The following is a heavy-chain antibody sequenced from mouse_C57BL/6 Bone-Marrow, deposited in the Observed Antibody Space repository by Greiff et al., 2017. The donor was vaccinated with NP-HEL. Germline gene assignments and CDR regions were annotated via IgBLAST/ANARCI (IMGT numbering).Heavy chain of an antibody. D-gene: IGHD2-4*01. J-gene: IGHJ3*01. V-gene: IGHV5-6*01. CDR3: ASPYDYDVAWFAY. Sequence: EVHLVESGGDLVKPGGSLKLSCAASGFTFSSYGMSWVRQTPDKRLEWVATLSSGGSYTSYPDSVTGRFTISRDNAKNTLYLQMSSLKSEDTAMYYCASPYDYDVAWFAYWGQGTLVTVSA. CDR1: GFTFSSYG. CDR2: LSSGGSYT.